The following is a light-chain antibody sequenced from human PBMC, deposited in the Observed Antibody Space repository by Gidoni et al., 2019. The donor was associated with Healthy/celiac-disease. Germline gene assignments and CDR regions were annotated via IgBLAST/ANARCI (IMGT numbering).Light chain of an antibody. V-gene: IGLV2-14*01. Sequence: QSALTQPASVSGSPGPSITISCTGTSSDVGGYNYVSWYQQHPGKAPKLMIYEVSNRPSGVSKRFSGSKSGNTASLTISGLQAEDEADYYCSSYTSSSTVVFGGGTKLTVL. CDR3: SSYTSSSTVV. J-gene: IGLJ2*01. CDR1: SSDVGGYNY. CDR2: EVS.